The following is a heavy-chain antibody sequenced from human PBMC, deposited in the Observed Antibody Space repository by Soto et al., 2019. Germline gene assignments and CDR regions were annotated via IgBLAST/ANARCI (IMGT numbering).Heavy chain of an antibody. CDR3: AKEEPCSLNCARGGHLSY. J-gene: IGHJ4*02. D-gene: IGHD1-1*01. CDR2: IYDNGTT. CDR1: GLTVSNAY. Sequence: GGSLRLSCAASGLTVSNAYMAWVRQAPGMGLEWVSVIYDNGTTYYADSVKGRFTISRDTSTNTLSLQMDSLRAEDTAVYYCAKEEPCSLNCARGGHLSYWGLGTLVTVSS. V-gene: IGHV3-53*01.